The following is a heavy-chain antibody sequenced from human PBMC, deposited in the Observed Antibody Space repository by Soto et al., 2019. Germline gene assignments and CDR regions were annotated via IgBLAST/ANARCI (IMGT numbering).Heavy chain of an antibody. CDR3: ARDLVSGSDFWRAYNGGYFDY. D-gene: IGHD3-3*01. CDR1: GYTFRNYG. V-gene: IGHV1-18*01. CDR2: ISPYNGNT. Sequence: GAEVKRPGASVKVSCKASGYTFRNYGITWVRQAPGQGLEWMAWISPYNGNTNYAQDLQGRVTMTTDTSTSTAYMELRSLTSEDTAMYYCARDLVSGSDFWRAYNGGYFDYWGQGTLVTVSS. J-gene: IGHJ4*02.